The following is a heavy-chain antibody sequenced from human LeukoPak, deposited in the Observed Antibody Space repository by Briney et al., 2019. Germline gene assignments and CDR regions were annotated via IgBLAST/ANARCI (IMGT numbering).Heavy chain of an antibody. CDR3: ARSIRGDFWSGYSLDY. CDR1: GYTFTGYY. J-gene: IGHJ4*02. D-gene: IGHD3-3*01. CDR2: INPNSGGT. V-gene: IGHV1-2*02. Sequence: ASVKVSCKASGYTFTGYYMHWVRQAPGQGLEWMGWINPNSGGTNYAQKFQGRVTMTRDTSISTAYMELSRLRSDDTAVYYCARSIRGDFWSGYSLDYWGQGTLVTVSS.